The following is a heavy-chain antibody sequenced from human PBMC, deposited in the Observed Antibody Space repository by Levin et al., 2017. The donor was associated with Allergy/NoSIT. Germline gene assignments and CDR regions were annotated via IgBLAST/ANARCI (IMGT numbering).Heavy chain of an antibody. J-gene: IGHJ5*02. CDR2: INPSGGST. Sequence: GESLKISCKASGYTFTSYYMHWVRQAPGQGLEWMGIINPSGGSTSYAQKFQGRVTMTRDTSTSTVYMELSSLRSEDTAVYYCARSGANPSKLRFLEWGWFDPWGQGTLVTVSS. D-gene: IGHD3-3*01. CDR3: ARSGANPSKLRFLEWGWFDP. V-gene: IGHV1-46*01. CDR1: GYTFTSYY.